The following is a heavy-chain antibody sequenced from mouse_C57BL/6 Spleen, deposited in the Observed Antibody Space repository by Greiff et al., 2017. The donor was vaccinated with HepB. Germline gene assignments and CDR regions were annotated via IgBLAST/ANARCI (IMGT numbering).Heavy chain of an antibody. CDR1: GFNIKDDY. Sequence: VQLQQSGAELVRPGASVKLSCTASGFNIKDDYMHWVKQRPEQGLEWIGWIDPENGDTEYASKFQGKATITADTSSNTAYLQLSSLTSEDTAVYYCTRNWDGVDYWGQGTTLTVSS. V-gene: IGHV14-4*01. D-gene: IGHD4-1*01. CDR2: IDPENGDT. CDR3: TRNWDGVDY. J-gene: IGHJ2*01.